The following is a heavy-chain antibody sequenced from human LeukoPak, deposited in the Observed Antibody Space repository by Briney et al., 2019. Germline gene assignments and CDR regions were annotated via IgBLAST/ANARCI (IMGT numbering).Heavy chain of an antibody. CDR2: ISSSSSYI. CDR1: GFTFSSYS. Sequence: PGGSLRLSCAASGFTFSSYSMNWVRQAPGKGLEWVSSISSSSSYIYYADSVKGRFTISRDNAENSLYLQMNSLGAEDTAVYYCARPLRLYYDSSGYSSYWGQGTLVTVSS. J-gene: IGHJ4*02. V-gene: IGHV3-21*01. CDR3: ARPLRLYYDSSGYSSY. D-gene: IGHD3-22*01.